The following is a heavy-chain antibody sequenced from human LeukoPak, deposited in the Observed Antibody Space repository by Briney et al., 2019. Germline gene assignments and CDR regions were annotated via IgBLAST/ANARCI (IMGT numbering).Heavy chain of an antibody. CDR3: ARDAYFGFSYGWHSDY. CDR2: INPNSGDT. D-gene: IGHD3-16*01. CDR1: GYTFTGYY. Sequence: ASVKVSCKTSGYTFTGYYIHWVRQAPGQGLEWMGWINPNSGDTNYAQNFRGRVTMTRDTSISTAYLELNSLTSDDAPVYYCARDAYFGFSYGWHSDYWGQGALVTVSS. V-gene: IGHV1-2*02. J-gene: IGHJ4*01.